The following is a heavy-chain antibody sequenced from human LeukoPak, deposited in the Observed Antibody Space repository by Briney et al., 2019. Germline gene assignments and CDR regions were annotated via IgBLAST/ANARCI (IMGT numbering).Heavy chain of an antibody. D-gene: IGHD5-18*01. CDR3: ARRYSYGPYYMDV. V-gene: IGHV4-34*01. CDR2: INHSGST. CDR1: GGSFSGYY. Sequence: SETLSLTCAVYGGSFSGYYWSWIRQPPGKGLEWIGEINHSGSTNYNPSLKGRVTISVDTSKNQFSLKLSSVTAADTAVYYCARRYSYGPYYMDVWGKGTTVTVSS. J-gene: IGHJ6*03.